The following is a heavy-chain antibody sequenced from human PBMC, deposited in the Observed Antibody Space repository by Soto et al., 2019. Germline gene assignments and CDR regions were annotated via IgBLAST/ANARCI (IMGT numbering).Heavy chain of an antibody. CDR3: ANPIYPFYYGSGSSRGMDV. CDR1: GFTFSSYA. D-gene: IGHD3-10*01. V-gene: IGHV3-23*01. CDR2: ISGSGGST. Sequence: QSGGSLRLSCAASGFTFSSYAMSWVRQAPGKGLEWVSAISGSGGSTYYADSVKGRFTISRDNSKNTLYLQMNSLRAEDTAVYYCANPIYPFYYGSGSSRGMDVWGQGTTVTVSS. J-gene: IGHJ6*02.